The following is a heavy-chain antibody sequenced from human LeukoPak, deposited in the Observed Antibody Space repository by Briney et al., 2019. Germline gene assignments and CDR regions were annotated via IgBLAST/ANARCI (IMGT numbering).Heavy chain of an antibody. J-gene: IGHJ4*02. CDR1: GFTFSTYV. Sequence: GGSLRLSCEASGFTFSTYVMTWVRQAPGKGLEWVSAISGSGASTYYADSVKGRFTISRDNSKYTLYLQMHSLRAEDTAVYYCAKGMVQWLPLDDWGQGTLVTVSS. D-gene: IGHD5-24*01. CDR2: ISGSGAST. CDR3: AKGMVQWLPLDD. V-gene: IGHV3-23*01.